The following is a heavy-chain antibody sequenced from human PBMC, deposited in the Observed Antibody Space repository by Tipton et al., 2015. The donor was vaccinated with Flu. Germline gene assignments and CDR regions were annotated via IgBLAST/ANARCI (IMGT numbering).Heavy chain of an antibody. CDR1: ESTFGSYW. V-gene: IGHV3-74*01. CDR2: INSDATTA. D-gene: IGHD1-26*01. J-gene: IGHJ4*02. CDR3: ATDVGDVAVGDHFRY. Sequence: SLRLSCAASESTFGSYWMHWVRQLPGKGLEWVSQINSDATTARYADSVKGRFTISRDNFKNTVYLQMNTLGVEDTALYHCATDVGDVAVGDHFRYWGQGSLVTVSS.